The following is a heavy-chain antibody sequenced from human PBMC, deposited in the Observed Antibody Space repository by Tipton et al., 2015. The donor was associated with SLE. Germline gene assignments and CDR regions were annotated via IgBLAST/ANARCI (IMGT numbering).Heavy chain of an antibody. D-gene: IGHD4/OR15-4a*01. Sequence: SLRLSCAASGFTFTNYAMHWVRQAPGKGLEWVAVVWYDGSNQFYADSVKGRFTISRDNSKNTLYLLMNSLRAEDTALYYCARGVDYGTGSDFWGQGTMVTVSS. CDR1: GFTFTNYA. V-gene: IGHV3-33*01. CDR2: VWYDGSNQ. CDR3: ARGVDYGTGSDF. J-gene: IGHJ3*01.